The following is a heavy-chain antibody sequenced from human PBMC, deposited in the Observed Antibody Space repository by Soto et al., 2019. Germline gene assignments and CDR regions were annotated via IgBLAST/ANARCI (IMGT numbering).Heavy chain of an antibody. J-gene: IGHJ3*02. CDR2: IVVGSGNT. V-gene: IGHV1-58*01. CDR3: AAAPPSDAFDI. CDR1: GFTFTSSA. Sequence: SVKVSCKASGFTFTSSAVQWVRQARGQRLEWIGWIVVGSGNTNYAQKFQERVTITRDMSTSTAYMELGSLRSEDTAVYYCAAAPPSDAFDIWGQGTMVTVSS.